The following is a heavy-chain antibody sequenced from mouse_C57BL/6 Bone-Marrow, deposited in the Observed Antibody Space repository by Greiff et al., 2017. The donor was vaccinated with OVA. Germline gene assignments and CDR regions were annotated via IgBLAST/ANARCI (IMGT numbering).Heavy chain of an antibody. J-gene: IGHJ1*03. Sequence: DVQLQESGAELVRPGSSVTMSCKASGYTFTSYGINWVKQRPGQGLEWIGYIYIGNGYTEYNEKFKGKATLTSDTSSSTAYMQLSSLTSEDSAIYFCANFDYFGGYFDVWGTGTTVTVSS. V-gene: IGHV1-58*01. CDR2: IYIGNGYT. CDR3: ANFDYFGGYFDV. D-gene: IGHD1-1*01. CDR1: GYTFTSYG.